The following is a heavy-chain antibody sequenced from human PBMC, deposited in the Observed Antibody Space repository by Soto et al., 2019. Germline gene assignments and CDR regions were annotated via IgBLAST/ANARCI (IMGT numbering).Heavy chain of an antibody. Sequence: SETLSLTCAVSGGSISSSNWWSWVRQPPGKGLERIGEIYHSGSTNYNPSLKSRVTISVDKSKNQFSLKLSSVTAADTAVYYCARGITMVRGPIDYWGQGTLVTVSS. CDR3: ARGITMVRGPIDY. V-gene: IGHV4-4*02. CDR2: IYHSGST. D-gene: IGHD3-10*01. CDR1: GGSISSSNW. J-gene: IGHJ4*02.